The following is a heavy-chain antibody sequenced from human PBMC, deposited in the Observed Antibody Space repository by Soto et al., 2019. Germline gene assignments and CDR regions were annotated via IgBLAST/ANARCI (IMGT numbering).Heavy chain of an antibody. Sequence: QVQLVQSGAEVKKPGASVKVSCKASGYTFSSYFISWVRQAPGQGLEWMGWISAYNGNTNYAQNLQGRVTMTTDTTTSKADMEMRSLRSAATAVYYCARDLPPVDYWGQGTLVTVSS. CDR1: GYTFSSYF. CDR2: ISAYNGNT. V-gene: IGHV1-18*01. J-gene: IGHJ4*02. CDR3: ARDLPPVDY.